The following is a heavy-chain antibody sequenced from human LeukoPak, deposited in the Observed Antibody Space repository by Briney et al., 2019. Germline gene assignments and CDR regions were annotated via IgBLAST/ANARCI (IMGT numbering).Heavy chain of an antibody. CDR2: ISDSGGT. CDR3: ARSRSNSLPFGY. V-gene: IGHV4-59*08. Sequence: SETLSLTCTVSGASVTNYCWSWARQPPGRGLEWIGYISDSGGTNYNPSLMSRVTISLDTSKNQFSLKLSSVTAADTAVYYCARSRSNSLPFGYWGQGTLVTVSS. D-gene: IGHD1-26*01. J-gene: IGHJ4*02. CDR1: GASVTNYC.